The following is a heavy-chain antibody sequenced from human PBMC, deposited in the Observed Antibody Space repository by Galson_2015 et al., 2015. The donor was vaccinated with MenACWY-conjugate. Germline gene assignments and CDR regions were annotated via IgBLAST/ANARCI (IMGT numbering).Heavy chain of an antibody. CDR1: GFLFSSYC. CDR3: ARSSVTFDSSGYYYVL. Sequence: PLRLCCAASGFLFSSYCMNWVRQAPGKGLEWVSSISSSSSYIYYADSVKGRFTISRDNARNSLYLQMNSLRAEDTAVYYCARSSVTFDSSGYYYVLGGQGTQVTVSS. CDR2: ISSSSSYI. D-gene: IGHD3-22*01. V-gene: IGHV3-21*01. J-gene: IGHJ4*02.